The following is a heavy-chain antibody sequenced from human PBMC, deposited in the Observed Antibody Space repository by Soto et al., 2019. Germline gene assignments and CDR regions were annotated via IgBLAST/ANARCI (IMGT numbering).Heavy chain of an antibody. J-gene: IGHJ5*02. D-gene: IGHD2-2*01. CDR3: VRDSARIVVVPRVDGDNWFDP. CDR2: ISGSGDNI. CDR1: GFTFSDYF. Sequence: QVHLVESGGGVAKPAGSLRLSCAASGFTFSDYFMSWIRQAPGKGLEWVSFISGSGDNIKYADSVKGRFTISRDNAKNSLYLQMNSLRDEDTAVYYCVRDSARIVVVPRVDGDNWFDPWGQGTLVTVSS. V-gene: IGHV3-11*04.